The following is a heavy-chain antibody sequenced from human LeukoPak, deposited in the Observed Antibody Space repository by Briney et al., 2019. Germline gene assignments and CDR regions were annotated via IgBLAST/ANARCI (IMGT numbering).Heavy chain of an antibody. J-gene: IGHJ6*02. CDR1: GCTFSSYA. CDR2: IIPILGIA. Sequence: GASVKVSCKASGCTFSSYAISWVRQAPGQGLEWMGRIIPILGIANYAQKFQGRVTITADKSTSTAYMELSSLRPEDTAVYYCARVVVVTAITYYGMDVWGQGTTVTVSS. D-gene: IGHD2-21*02. V-gene: IGHV1-69*04. CDR3: ARVVVVTAITYYGMDV.